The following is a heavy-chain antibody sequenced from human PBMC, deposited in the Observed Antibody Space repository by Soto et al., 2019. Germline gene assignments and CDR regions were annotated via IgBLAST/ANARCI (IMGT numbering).Heavy chain of an antibody. Sequence: EVQLVESGGGLVQPGGSLRLSCAASGFTFNDYWMHWVRQAPGQGLLWVSRISPDGRSTTYADSVKGRFTISRDNAKNTVYLQVNSLRVEDTAGYYCVRGGLSGGFSNYGCWGQGPLVTVSS. D-gene: IGHD1-26*01. CDR2: ISPDGRST. CDR3: VRGGLSGGFSNYGC. J-gene: IGHJ4*02. V-gene: IGHV3-74*01. CDR1: GFTFNDYW.